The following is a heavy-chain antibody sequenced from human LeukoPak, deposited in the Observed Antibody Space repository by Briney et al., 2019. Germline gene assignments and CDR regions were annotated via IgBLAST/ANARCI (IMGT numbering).Heavy chain of an antibody. D-gene: IGHD3-10*01. CDR3: ARESGFYGSGSRY. Sequence: GASVTVSCKTSGYTFTSYYINWVRQTAGQGLEWMGWMNPNSGNTGYAQKFQGRVTMTRNPSISTAYMELRSLNSADTAVYYCARESGFYGSGSRYWGQGTLVTVSS. CDR2: MNPNSGNT. J-gene: IGHJ4*02. CDR1: GYTFTSYY. V-gene: IGHV1-8*01.